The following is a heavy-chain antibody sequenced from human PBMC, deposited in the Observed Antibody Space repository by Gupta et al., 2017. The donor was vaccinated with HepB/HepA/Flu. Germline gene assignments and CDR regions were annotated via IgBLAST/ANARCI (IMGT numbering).Heavy chain of an antibody. V-gene: IGHV1-18*01. Sequence: QVQLVQSGPEVKKPGASVQVSCQASGYRFSDYAINWVRQAPGQGLEWMGWISGYDNYTKYAQNYQGRVTMTTDTSTNTAYMEMRSVRSDDTALYYCARDFGKYGMDVWGQGTAVTVSS. D-gene: IGHD1-14*01. J-gene: IGHJ6*02. CDR1: GYRFSDYA. CDR2: ISGYDNYT. CDR3: ARDFGKYGMDV.